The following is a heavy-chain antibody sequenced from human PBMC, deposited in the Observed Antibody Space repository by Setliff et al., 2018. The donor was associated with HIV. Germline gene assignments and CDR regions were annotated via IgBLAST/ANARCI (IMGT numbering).Heavy chain of an antibody. V-gene: IGHV1-69*05. D-gene: IGHD5-12*01. CDR2: IIPMFGTA. CDR1: GGTFSSYA. J-gene: IGHJ6*03. CDR3: ARDPHIVATDGYMDV. Sequence: SVKVSCKASGGTFSSYAISWVRQAPGQGLEWMGGIIPMFGTANYAQKFQGRVTMTTDTSTSTAYRELRSLRTDDTAVYYCARDPHIVATDGYMDVWGKGTTVTVSS.